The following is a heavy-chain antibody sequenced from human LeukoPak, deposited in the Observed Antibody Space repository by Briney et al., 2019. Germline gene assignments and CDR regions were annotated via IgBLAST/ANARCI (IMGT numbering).Heavy chain of an antibody. CDR3: AKDGEFSPRNYYDVSGYPLFDY. D-gene: IGHD3-22*01. V-gene: IGHV3-23*01. CDR1: GFIFSSYG. CDR2: ISGSGGST. Sequence: PGGSLRLSCAASGFIFSSYGMSWVRQDPGKGLEWVSGISGSGGSTYYADSVKGRFIISRDNSKDTLYLQMNSLRAEDTAASYCAKDGEFSPRNYYDVSGYPLFDYWGQGTLVTVSS. J-gene: IGHJ4*02.